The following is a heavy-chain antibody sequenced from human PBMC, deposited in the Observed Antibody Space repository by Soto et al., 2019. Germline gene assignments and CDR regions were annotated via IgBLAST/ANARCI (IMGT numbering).Heavy chain of an antibody. J-gene: IGHJ4*02. V-gene: IGHV1-8*01. CDR3: ARDLSLWFRELLFLPD. D-gene: IGHD3-10*01. Sequence: ASVKVSCKASGYTFTSYDINWVRQATGQGLEWMGWMNPNSGNTGYAQKFQGRVTMTRNTSISTAYMELSSLRSEDTAVYYCARDLSLWFRELLFLPDWGKGNMVTISS. CDR1: GYTFTSYD. CDR2: MNPNSGNT.